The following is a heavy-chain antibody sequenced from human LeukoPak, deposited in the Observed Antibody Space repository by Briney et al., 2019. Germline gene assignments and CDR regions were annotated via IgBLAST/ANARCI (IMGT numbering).Heavy chain of an antibody. Sequence: PGGSLRLSCAASGFTFSSYAMSWVRQAPGKGLEWVSAISGSGGSTYYADSVKGRFTISRDNSKNTLYLQMNSLRAEDTAVYYCAKPGLYDILMGGFDYWGQGTLVTVSS. CDR2: ISGSGGST. CDR1: GFTFSSYA. CDR3: AKPGLYDILMGGFDY. D-gene: IGHD3-9*01. V-gene: IGHV3-23*01. J-gene: IGHJ4*02.